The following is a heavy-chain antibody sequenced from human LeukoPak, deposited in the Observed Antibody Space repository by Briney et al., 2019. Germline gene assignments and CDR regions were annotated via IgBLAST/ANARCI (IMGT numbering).Heavy chain of an antibody. V-gene: IGHV3-21*01. CDR2: IHITSDWV. D-gene: IGHD6-13*01. Sequence: GGSLRLSCAASGFTFSAYNMNWVRQAPGKGLEWVSSIHITSDWVYYADSVKGRFTISRDSAKNSLYLQMNSLRAEDTAVYYCAREPAPIAAVGHDAFDIWGQGTMVTVSS. J-gene: IGHJ3*02. CDR1: GFTFSAYN. CDR3: AREPAPIAAVGHDAFDI.